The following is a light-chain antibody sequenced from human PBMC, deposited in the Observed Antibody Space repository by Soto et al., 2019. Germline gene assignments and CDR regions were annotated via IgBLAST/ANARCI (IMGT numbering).Light chain of an antibody. J-gene: IGKJ1*01. CDR1: QTVSSK. V-gene: IGKV3-11*01. CDR2: DTS. Sequence: EIVLTQSPGTLSLSPGGRATLSCRASQTVSSKLAWYQHKPGQAPRLLIYDTSNRATGIPARFSGSGSGTDFTLTISSLEPEDFAVYYCHQRKSWPRTFGQGTKVDIK. CDR3: HQRKSWPRT.